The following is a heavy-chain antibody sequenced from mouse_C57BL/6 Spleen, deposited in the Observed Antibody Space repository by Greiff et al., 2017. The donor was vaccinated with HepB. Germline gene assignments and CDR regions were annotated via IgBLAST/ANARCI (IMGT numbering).Heavy chain of an antibody. J-gene: IGHJ1*03. CDR1: GYSITSGYY. CDR2: ISYDGSN. Sequence: EVQLQESGPGLVKPSQSLSLTCSVTGYSITSGYYWNWIRQFPGNKLEWMGYISYDGSNNYNPSLKNRISITRDTSKNQFFLKLNSVTTEDTATYYCARDVTPLYYYGSSYGYFDVWGTGTTVTVSS. CDR3: ARDVTPLYYYGSSYGYFDV. D-gene: IGHD1-1*01. V-gene: IGHV3-6*01.